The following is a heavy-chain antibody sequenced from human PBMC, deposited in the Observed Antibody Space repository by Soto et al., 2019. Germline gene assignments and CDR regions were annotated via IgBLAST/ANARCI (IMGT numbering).Heavy chain of an antibody. V-gene: IGHV3-66*01. CDR1: GFTVSSNY. CDR2: IYSGGST. Sequence: GGSLRLSCAASGFTVSSNYMSWVRQAPGKGLEWVSVIYSGGSTYYADSVKGRFTISRDNSKNTLYLQMNSLRAEDTAVYYCARADYGDSLAPDGFDYYYYYMDVWGKGTTVTVSS. CDR3: ARADYGDSLAPDGFDYYYYYMDV. J-gene: IGHJ6*03. D-gene: IGHD4-17*01.